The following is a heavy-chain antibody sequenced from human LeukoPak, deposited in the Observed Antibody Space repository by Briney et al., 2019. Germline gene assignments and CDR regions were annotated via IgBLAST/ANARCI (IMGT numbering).Heavy chain of an antibody. D-gene: IGHD3-22*01. Sequence: GESLKISCKGSGYSFTTYWIGWVRQMPGRGLEWMGIIYPGDSDTRYSPSFQGQVTISADKSLSTAYLQWSSLKASDTAMYYCARQFRDSSGYYSYYFDYWGQGTLVTVSS. V-gene: IGHV5-51*01. J-gene: IGHJ4*02. CDR2: IYPGDSDT. CDR1: GYSFTTYW. CDR3: ARQFRDSSGYYSYYFDY.